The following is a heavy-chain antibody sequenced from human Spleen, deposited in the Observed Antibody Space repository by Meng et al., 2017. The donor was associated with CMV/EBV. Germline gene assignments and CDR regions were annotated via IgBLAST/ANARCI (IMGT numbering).Heavy chain of an antibody. J-gene: IGHJ4*02. CDR3: VKEGRAWTPFD. Sequence: CAASGFTFNNYAMSWVRQAPGKGLEWVSSLSGRSSNPYYADSVRGRFSISRDNFNNTLSLRMNSLRVEDTAVYYCVKEGRAWTPFDWGQGTLVTVSS. CDR2: LSGRSSNP. CDR1: GFTFNNYA. D-gene: IGHD1-1*01. V-gene: IGHV3-23*01.